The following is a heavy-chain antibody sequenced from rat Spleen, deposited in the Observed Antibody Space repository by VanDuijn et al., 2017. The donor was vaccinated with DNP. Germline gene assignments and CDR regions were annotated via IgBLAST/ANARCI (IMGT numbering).Heavy chain of an antibody. J-gene: IGHJ2*01. CDR2: ISSEGSST. Sequence: EVQLVESGGGLVQPGRSMKLSCAASGFTFSDYYMAWVRQAPKKGLEWVAYISSEGSSTYYGDSVRGRFTISRDNAKTTLYLQMDSLRSDDTANYYCTTDFERGYWGQGVMVTVSS. CDR1: GFTFSDYY. D-gene: IGHD1-11*01. CDR3: TTDFERGY. V-gene: IGHV5-22*01.